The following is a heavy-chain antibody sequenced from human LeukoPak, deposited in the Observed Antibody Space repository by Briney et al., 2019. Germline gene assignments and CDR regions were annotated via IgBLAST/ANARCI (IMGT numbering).Heavy chain of an antibody. CDR3: ARHPPHYYDSSGTFDY. D-gene: IGHD3-22*01. Sequence: SETLSLTCAVYGGSFSGYYWSWIRQPPGKGLEWIGEINHSGSTNYNPSLKSRVTILVDTSKNQFSLKLSSVTAADTAVYYCARHPPHYYDSSGTFDYWGQGTLVTVSS. CDR1: GGSFSGYY. J-gene: IGHJ4*02. CDR2: INHSGST. V-gene: IGHV4-34*01.